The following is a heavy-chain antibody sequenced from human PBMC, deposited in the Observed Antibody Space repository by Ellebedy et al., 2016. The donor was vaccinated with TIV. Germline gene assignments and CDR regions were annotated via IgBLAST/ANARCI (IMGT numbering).Heavy chain of an antibody. D-gene: IGHD4-17*01. Sequence: GESLKISCAASGFTFSNYWMSWVRQASGKGLEWVANIKQDGSEKSYVDSVKGRFTISRDNAKNSLYLQMNSLRAEDTAVYYCSRHTDYALDYWGQGALVTVSS. CDR1: GFTFSNYW. V-gene: IGHV3-7*02. CDR2: IKQDGSEK. J-gene: IGHJ4*02. CDR3: SRHTDYALDY.